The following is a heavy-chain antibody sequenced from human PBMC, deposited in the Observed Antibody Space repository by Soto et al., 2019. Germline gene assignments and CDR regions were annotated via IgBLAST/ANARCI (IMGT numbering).Heavy chain of an antibody. CDR2: TYYRSKWYN. Sequence: PSQTLSLTCAISGDSVSSNSAAWNWIRQSPSRGLEWLGRTYYRSKWYNDYAVSVKSRITINPDTSKNQFSPQLNSVTPEDTAVYYCARVVSSGSSHYYYYGMDVWGQGTTVTVS. CDR3: ARVVSSGSSHYYYYGMDV. J-gene: IGHJ6*02. D-gene: IGHD6-19*01. CDR1: GDSVSSNSAA. V-gene: IGHV6-1*01.